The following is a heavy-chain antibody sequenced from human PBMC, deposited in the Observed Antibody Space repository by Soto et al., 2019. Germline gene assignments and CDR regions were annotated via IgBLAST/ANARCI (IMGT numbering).Heavy chain of an antibody. J-gene: IGHJ5*02. V-gene: IGHV1-69*13. CDR3: ARENTIFGVVILENNNWFDP. D-gene: IGHD3-3*01. CDR2: IIPIFGTA. CDR1: GGTFSSYA. Sequence: ASVKVSCKASGGTFSSYAISWVRQAPGQGLEWMGGIIPIFGTANYAQKFQGRVTITADESTSTAYMELSSLRSEDTAVYYCARENTIFGVVILENNNWFDPWGQGTLVTVSS.